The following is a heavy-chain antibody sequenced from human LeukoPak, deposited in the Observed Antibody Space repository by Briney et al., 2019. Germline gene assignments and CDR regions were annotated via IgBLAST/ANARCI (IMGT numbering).Heavy chain of an antibody. CDR3: ARPQTMVRGVYDAFDI. CDR1: GGSFSGYY. J-gene: IGHJ3*02. Sequence: SETLSLTCAVYGGSFSGYYWSWIRQPPGKGLEWIGEINHSGNTNYNPSLESRVTISVDTSKNQFSLKLSSVTAADTAVYYCARPQTMVRGVYDAFDIWGQGTMVTVSS. V-gene: IGHV4-34*01. D-gene: IGHD3-10*01. CDR2: INHSGNT.